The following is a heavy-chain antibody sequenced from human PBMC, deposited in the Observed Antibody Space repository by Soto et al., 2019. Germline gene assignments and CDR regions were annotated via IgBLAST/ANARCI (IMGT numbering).Heavy chain of an antibody. CDR3: ARVQEYQLLSDSTHWFDP. CDR2: IGTAGDT. CDR1: GFTFSSYD. V-gene: IGHV3-13*01. Sequence: PGGSLRLSCAASGFTFSSYDMHWVRQATGKGLEWVSAIGTAGDTYYPGSVKGRFTISRDNAKNSLYLQMNSLRAEDTAVYYCARVQEYQLLSDSTHWFDPWGQGTLVTVSS. J-gene: IGHJ5*02. D-gene: IGHD2-2*01.